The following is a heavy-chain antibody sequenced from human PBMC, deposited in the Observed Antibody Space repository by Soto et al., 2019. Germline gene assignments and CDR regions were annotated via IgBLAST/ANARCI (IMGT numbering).Heavy chain of an antibody. CDR3: ARERGGTMVRGVLRNYYYYGMDV. D-gene: IGHD3-10*01. CDR2: IYYSGST. V-gene: IGHV4-31*03. Sequence: PSETLSLTCTVSGGSISSGGYSWSWIRQHPGKGLEWTGYIYYSGSTYYNPSLKSRVTISVDTPKNQLSLKLSSVTSADTAVHYCARERGGTMVRGVLRNYYYYGMDVWGQETTVTGSS. J-gene: IGHJ6*01. CDR1: GGSISSGGYS.